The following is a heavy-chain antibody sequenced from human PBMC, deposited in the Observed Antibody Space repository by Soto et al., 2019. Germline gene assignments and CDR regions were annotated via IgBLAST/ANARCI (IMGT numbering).Heavy chain of an antibody. J-gene: IGHJ4*02. V-gene: IGHV1-69*06. CDR1: GGTFSSYA. D-gene: IGHD3-16*01. CDR3: ARVRRAMLEAYYFDY. CDR2: IIPIFGTA. Sequence: QVQLVQSGAEVKKPGSSVKVSCKASGGTFSSYAINWVRQAPGQGLEWMGGIIPIFGTANYAQKFQGRVTITADKSTSTAYMELGSLRSEDTAVYYCARVRRAMLEAYYFDYWGQGTLVTVSS.